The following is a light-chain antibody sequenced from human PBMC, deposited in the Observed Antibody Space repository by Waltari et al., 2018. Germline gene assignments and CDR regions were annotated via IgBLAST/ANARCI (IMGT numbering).Light chain of an antibody. V-gene: IGKV3-20*01. CDR3: QQYDGSVLT. CDR2: GAS. Sequence: IVLTQSPDTLSSAPGQRATLSCRASQTINNNFLVWYQQKPGQAPRLIINGASSRATGFPDRFSGSGSGTDFTLTISSLKPEDSAVYYCQQYDGSVLTFGGGTKVEI. J-gene: IGKJ4*01. CDR1: QTINNNF.